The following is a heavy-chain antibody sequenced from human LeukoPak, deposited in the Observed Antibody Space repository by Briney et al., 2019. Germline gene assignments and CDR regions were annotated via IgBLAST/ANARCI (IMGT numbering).Heavy chain of an antibody. J-gene: IGHJ6*02. CDR1: GYSFTSYW. Sequence: GESLKISCKGSGYSFTSYWIGWVRQMPGKGLEWMGIIYPGDSDTRYSPSFQGQVTISADKSISTAYLQWSSLKASDTAMYYCARHNGGDLTYYYYGMDVWGQGTTVTVSS. D-gene: IGHD2-21*02. V-gene: IGHV5-51*01. CDR3: ARHNGGDLTYYYYGMDV. CDR2: IYPGDSDT.